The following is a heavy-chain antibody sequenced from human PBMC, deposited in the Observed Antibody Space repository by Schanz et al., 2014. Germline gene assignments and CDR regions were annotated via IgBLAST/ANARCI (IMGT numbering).Heavy chain of an antibody. V-gene: IGHV3-23*01. Sequence: DVQLLESGGGLVQPGGSLRLSCAASGFTFNSYAMTWVRQAPGKGLEWVSSISHSGGSKYYADSVKGRFTISRDNSKTTLSLQMNSLRAEDTAVYYCAKGLYYDNTEGVFDYWGQGTLVTVSS. CDR2: ISHSGGSK. D-gene: IGHD3-16*01. J-gene: IGHJ4*02. CDR1: GFTFNSYA. CDR3: AKGLYYDNTEGVFDY.